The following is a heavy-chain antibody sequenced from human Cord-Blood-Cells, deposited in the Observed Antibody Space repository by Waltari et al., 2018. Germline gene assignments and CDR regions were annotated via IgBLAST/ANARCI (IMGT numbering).Heavy chain of an antibody. CDR3: ARSSSWYEAYY. CDR1: GYSISSGYY. V-gene: IGHV4-38-2*02. CDR2: IYHSGST. D-gene: IGHD6-13*01. J-gene: IGHJ4*02. Sequence: QVQLQESGPGLVKPSETLSLTCTVSGYSISSGYYWGWSRQPPGKGLEWIGSIYHSGSTYYNPSLKGRVTISVDTSKNQFSLKLSSVTAADTAVYYCARSSSWYEAYYWGQGTLVTVSS.